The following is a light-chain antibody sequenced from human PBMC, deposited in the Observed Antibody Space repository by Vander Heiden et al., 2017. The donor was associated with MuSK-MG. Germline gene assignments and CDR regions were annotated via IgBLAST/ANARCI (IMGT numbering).Light chain of an antibody. CDR1: QSVSSY. CDR2: DAS. J-gene: IGKJ1*01. CDR3: QQRSNRAWT. Sequence: EIVLTQSPATLSLSPGERATLSCRASQSVSSYLAWYQQKPGQAPRLLIYDASNRATGIPARFSGCGSGTDFTLTISSLEPEDFAVYYCQQRSNRAWTFGQGTKVEIK. V-gene: IGKV3-11*01.